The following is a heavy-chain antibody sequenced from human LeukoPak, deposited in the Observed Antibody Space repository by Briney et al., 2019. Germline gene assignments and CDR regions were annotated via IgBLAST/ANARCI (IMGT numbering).Heavy chain of an antibody. CDR1: GFTFSSYA. Sequence: GGSLRLSCAASGFTFSSYAMSWVRQAPGKGLEWVSAIIPSRATYYADSVKGRFTISRDNSKNTLSLQMNSLRAEDTAVYYCARRAGAYSHPYDYWGQGTLVTVSS. CDR3: ARRAGAYSHPYDY. D-gene: IGHD4/OR15-4a*01. CDR2: IIPSRAT. J-gene: IGHJ4*02. V-gene: IGHV3-23*01.